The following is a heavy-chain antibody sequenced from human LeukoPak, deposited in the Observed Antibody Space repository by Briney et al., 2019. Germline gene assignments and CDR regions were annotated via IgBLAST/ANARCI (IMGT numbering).Heavy chain of an antibody. CDR1: GGSISSYY. J-gene: IGHJ4*02. CDR2: IYYSGST. D-gene: IGHD3-16*02. CDR3: ARDGRVGELSWGVFDY. Sequence: SETLSLTCTVSGGSISSYYWSWIRQPPGKGLEWSGYIYYSGSTNYNPSLKSRVTISVDTSKNQFSLKLSSVTAADTAVYYCARDGRVGELSWGVFDYWGQGTLVTVSS. V-gene: IGHV4-59*01.